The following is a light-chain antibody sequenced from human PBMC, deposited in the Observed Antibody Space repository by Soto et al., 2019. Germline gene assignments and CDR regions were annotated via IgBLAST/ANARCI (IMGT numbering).Light chain of an antibody. V-gene: IGKV3D-11*01. Sequence: EIVLTQSPASLSSFPGDGVSLXCRASQYLDTGLVWYQHKAGEAPRRLISQTSIRADGTPASFSASGTATDFTPTISDVQPEDFAVYYRHQRQSWPRTFGQGTKVDIK. CDR1: QYLDTG. CDR2: QTS. J-gene: IGKJ1*01. CDR3: HQRQSWPRT.